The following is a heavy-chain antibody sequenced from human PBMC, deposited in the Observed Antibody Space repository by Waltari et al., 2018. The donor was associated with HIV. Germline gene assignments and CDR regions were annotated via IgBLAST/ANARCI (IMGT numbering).Heavy chain of an antibody. V-gene: IGHV1-3*01. Sequence: QVQLVQSGAEVKKPGASVKVSCTASGYTFTSYAMHWVRQAPGQRLEWMGWINAGNGNTKYSQKCQGRVTITRDTSASTAYMELSSLRSEDTAVYYCASQRAAMGERYYYYGMDVWGQGTTVTVSS. CDR3: ASQRAAMGERYYYYGMDV. CDR2: INAGNGNT. D-gene: IGHD5-18*01. CDR1: GYTFTSYA. J-gene: IGHJ6*02.